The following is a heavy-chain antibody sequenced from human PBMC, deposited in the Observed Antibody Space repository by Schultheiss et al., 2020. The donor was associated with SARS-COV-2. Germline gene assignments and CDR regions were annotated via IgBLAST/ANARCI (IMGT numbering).Heavy chain of an antibody. CDR3: ARVGIAVSGAFDV. V-gene: IGHV1-18*04. J-gene: IGHJ3*01. D-gene: IGHD5/OR15-5a*01. CDR2: ISAYNGNT. Sequence: GESLKISCKASGHIFTYSGITWVRQAPGQGLEWMGWISAYNGNTNFAQKYQGRVTMTRDTSTNTAYMELRSLTSDDTAVYYCARVGIAVSGAFDVWGQGTMVTVSS. CDR1: GHIFTYSG.